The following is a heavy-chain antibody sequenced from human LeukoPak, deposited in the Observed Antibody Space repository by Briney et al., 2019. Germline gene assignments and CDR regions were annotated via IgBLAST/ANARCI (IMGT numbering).Heavy chain of an antibody. CDR2: VSADGRTQ. CDR1: GLTFSSYG. Sequence: PGRSLRLSCAASGLTFSSYGIHWVRQAPGKGLEWVTVVSADGRTQLYSDSVKGRFTVSRDNSLNTLHLQMNSLKTEDTAVYYCAREFGHNRWYFDYWGQGALVTVSS. V-gene: IGHV3-30*03. D-gene: IGHD5-24*01. CDR3: AREFGHNRWYFDY. J-gene: IGHJ4*02.